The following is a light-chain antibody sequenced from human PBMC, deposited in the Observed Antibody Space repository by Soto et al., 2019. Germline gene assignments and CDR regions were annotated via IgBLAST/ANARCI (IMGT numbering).Light chain of an antibody. J-gene: IGLJ3*02. CDR1: SSDVGGYNY. Sequence: QSALTQPASVSGSPGQSITISCTGTSSDVGGYNYVSWYQQHPGKAPKLMIYDVSNRPSGVSNRFSGSKSGNTASLTISGLQAEDEADYYCSSYTSSSTLLEFGGGPQLTVL. CDR3: SSYTSSSTLLE. V-gene: IGLV2-14*01. CDR2: DVS.